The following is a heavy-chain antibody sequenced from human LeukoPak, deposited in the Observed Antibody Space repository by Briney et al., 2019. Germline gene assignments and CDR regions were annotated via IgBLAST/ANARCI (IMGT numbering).Heavy chain of an antibody. J-gene: IGHJ6*03. CDR3: ARVYYDSSGYYDGGYYYYYMDG. CDR1: GGSIRSYY. Sequence: SETLSLSCTVSGGSIRSYYWSSIWQPPREGLEWIGYIYTSGSTNYNPSLKSGVTISVYTSKSHFSLKLSSVTAADTAVYYCARVYYDSSGYYDGGYYYYYMDGWGKGTTVTVSS. V-gene: IGHV4-4*09. CDR2: IYTSGST. D-gene: IGHD3-22*01.